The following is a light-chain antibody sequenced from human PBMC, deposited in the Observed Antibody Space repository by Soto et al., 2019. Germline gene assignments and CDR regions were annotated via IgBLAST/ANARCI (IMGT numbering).Light chain of an antibody. V-gene: IGLV2-14*01. J-gene: IGLJ1*01. CDR1: SSDVGGYDF. Sequence: QSALTQPASVSGSVGQSITISCTGTSSDVGGYDFVSWYQHHPGKAPKLIIYEVRTRPSGVSDRFSGSKSGNTASLTISGLQADDEAVYYCSSYTSDWGVFGTGTKLTVL. CDR2: EVR. CDR3: SSYTSDWGV.